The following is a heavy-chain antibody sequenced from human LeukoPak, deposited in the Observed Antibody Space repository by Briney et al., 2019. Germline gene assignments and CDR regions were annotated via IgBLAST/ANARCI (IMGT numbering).Heavy chain of an antibody. CDR1: GFTFSDYY. Sequence: GGSLRLSCAASGFTFSDYYMSRIRQAPGKGLEWVSYISSSGSTIYYADSVKGRFTISRDNAKNSLYLQVNSLRAEDTAVYYCARDHGSITMIVVAPEYYFDYWGQGTLVTVSS. CDR2: ISSSGSTI. D-gene: IGHD3-22*01. J-gene: IGHJ4*02. CDR3: ARDHGSITMIVVAPEYYFDY. V-gene: IGHV3-11*01.